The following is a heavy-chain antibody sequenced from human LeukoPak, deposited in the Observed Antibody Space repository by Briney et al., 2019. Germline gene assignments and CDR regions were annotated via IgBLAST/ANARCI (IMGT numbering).Heavy chain of an antibody. CDR3: ARGYSGYAPHDY. V-gene: IGHV1-18*01. Sequence: ASVKVSCKASGYTFTRYGLSWVRQAPGQGLEWMGWISGYSGKTNYAQKLQDRVTMTTDTSTSTGYMELRSLRSDDTAVYYCARGYSGYAPHDYWGQGTLVTVSS. D-gene: IGHD5-12*01. J-gene: IGHJ4*02. CDR1: GYTFTRYG. CDR2: ISGYSGKT.